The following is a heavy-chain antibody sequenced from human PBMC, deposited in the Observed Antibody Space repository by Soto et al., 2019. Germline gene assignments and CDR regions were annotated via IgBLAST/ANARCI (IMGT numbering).Heavy chain of an antibody. CDR3: AKDAEFSRYYYDSSGYPYYFDY. J-gene: IGHJ4*02. CDR1: GFTFSSYA. V-gene: IGHV3-23*01. Sequence: GGSLRLSCAASGFTFSSYAMHWVRQAPGKGLEWVSAISGSGGSTYYADSVKGRFTISRDNSKNTLYLQMNSLRAEDTAVYYCAKDAEFSRYYYDSSGYPYYFDYWGQGTLVTVSS. CDR2: ISGSGGST. D-gene: IGHD3-22*01.